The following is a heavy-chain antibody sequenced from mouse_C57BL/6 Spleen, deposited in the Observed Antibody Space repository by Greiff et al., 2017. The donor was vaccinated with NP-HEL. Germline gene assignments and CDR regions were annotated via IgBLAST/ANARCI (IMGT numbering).Heavy chain of an antibody. D-gene: IGHD1-1*01. J-gene: IGHJ3*01. CDR1: GYTFTSYW. CDR3: ARFITTVVAEAY. V-gene: IGHV1-50*01. CDR2: IDPSDSYT. Sequence: QVQLQQPGAELVKPGASVKLSCKASGYTFTSYWMQWVKQRPGQGLEWIGEIDPSDSYTNYNQKFKGKATLTVDTSSSTAYMQLSSLTSEDSAVYYCARFITTVVAEAYWGQGTLVTVSA.